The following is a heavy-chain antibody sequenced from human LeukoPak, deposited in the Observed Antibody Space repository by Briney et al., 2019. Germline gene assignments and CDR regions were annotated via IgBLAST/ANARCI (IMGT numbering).Heavy chain of an antibody. V-gene: IGHV3-11*04. CDR2: ISSSGSTI. J-gene: IGHJ4*02. D-gene: IGHD1-26*01. Sequence: PGGSLRLSCAASGFTFDDYGMSWIRQAPGKGLEWVSYISSSGSTIYYADSVKGRFTISRDNAKNSLYLQMNSLRAEDTAVYYCASTATHGSFPFDYWGQGTLVTVSS. CDR1: GFTFDDYG. CDR3: ASTATHGSFPFDY.